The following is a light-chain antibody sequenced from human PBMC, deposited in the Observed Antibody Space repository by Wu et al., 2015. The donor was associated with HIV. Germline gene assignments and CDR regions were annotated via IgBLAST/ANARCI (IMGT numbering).Light chain of an antibody. Sequence: DIQMTQSPSSLSASVGDRVTITCRASRDTDNFLAWYQQQPGKVPKVLIYATSTLHSGVPSRFSGSGSGTDFTLTISSLQPEDVATYYCQRYNSVPFTFGPGTKVD. CDR3: QRYNSVPFT. J-gene: IGKJ3*01. CDR2: ATS. V-gene: IGKV1-27*01. CDR1: RDTDNF.